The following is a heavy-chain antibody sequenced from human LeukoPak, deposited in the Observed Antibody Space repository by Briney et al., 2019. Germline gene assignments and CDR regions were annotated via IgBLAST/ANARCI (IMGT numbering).Heavy chain of an antibody. CDR2: INHSGST. V-gene: IGHV4-34*01. CDR3: ARGREVITMVRGVTYY. Sequence: SETLSLTCTVSGGSISSYYWSWIRQPPGKGLEWIGEINHSGSTNYNPSLKSRVTISVDTSKNQFSLKLSSVTAADTAVYYCARGREVITMVRGVTYYWGQGTLVTVSS. CDR1: GGSISSYY. D-gene: IGHD3-10*01. J-gene: IGHJ4*02.